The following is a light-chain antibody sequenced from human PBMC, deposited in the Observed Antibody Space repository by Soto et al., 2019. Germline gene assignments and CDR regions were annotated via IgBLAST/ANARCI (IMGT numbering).Light chain of an antibody. J-gene: IGKJ4*01. CDR2: AAS. V-gene: IGKV1-27*01. CDR3: QKYNSAPLT. Sequence: DIQLTQSPSSLSASLGDRVTITCRVSQGIGVYLAWFQQKPGNVPRLLIYAASTLQSGVPSRFSGSGSGTDFTLTISSLQPEDVATYYCQKYNSAPLTFGGGTKVDIK. CDR1: QGIGVY.